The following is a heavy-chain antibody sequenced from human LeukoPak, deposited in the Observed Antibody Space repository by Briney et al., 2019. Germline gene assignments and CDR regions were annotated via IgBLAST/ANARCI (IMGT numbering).Heavy chain of an antibody. V-gene: IGHV4-39*07. CDR1: GFTFSSYA. D-gene: IGHD6-6*01. CDR3: ARDAPELVRDAFDI. CDR2: IYYSGST. Sequence: GSLRLSCAASGFTFSSYAMSWIRQPPGKGLEWIGSIYYSGSTYYNPSLKSRVTISVDTSKNQFSLKLSSVTAAVTAGYNWARDAPELVRDAFDIWGQGTMVTVPS. J-gene: IGHJ3*02.